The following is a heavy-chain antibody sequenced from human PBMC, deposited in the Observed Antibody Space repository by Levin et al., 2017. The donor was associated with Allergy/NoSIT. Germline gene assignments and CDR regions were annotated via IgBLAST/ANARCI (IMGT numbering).Heavy chain of an antibody. CDR1: GFSFDNYA. V-gene: IGHV3-9*01. D-gene: IGHD6-6*01. CDR2: ISWASGSI. CDR3: ARVGARRDYYYGLDV. Sequence: GGSLRLSCVASGFSFDNYAMHWVRQAPGKGLEWVSGISWASGSIGYADSVQGRFTISRDNAKNSLYLQMNSLRPEDTAFYYCARVGARRDYYYGLDVWGQGTTVTVSS. J-gene: IGHJ6*02.